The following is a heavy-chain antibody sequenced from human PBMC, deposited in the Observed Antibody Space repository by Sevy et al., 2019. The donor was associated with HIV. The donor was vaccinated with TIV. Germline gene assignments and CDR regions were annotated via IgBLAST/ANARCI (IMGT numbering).Heavy chain of an antibody. V-gene: IGHV1-18*01. Sequence: ASVKVSCKASGYIFTSYGISWVRQAPGQGLEWMGWISAYNGNTNYAQRLQGRVTMTTDKSTSTAYMELRSLRSDDTAVYYCARTVVGATEYFDYWGQGTLVTVSS. CDR1: GYIFTSYG. CDR2: ISAYNGNT. J-gene: IGHJ4*02. CDR3: ARTVVGATEYFDY. D-gene: IGHD1-26*01.